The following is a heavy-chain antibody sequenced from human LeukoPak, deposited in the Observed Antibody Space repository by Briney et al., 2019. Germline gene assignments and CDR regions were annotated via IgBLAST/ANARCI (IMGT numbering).Heavy chain of an antibody. Sequence: AGGSLRLSCAASGFILSSYWMSWVRQAPGKGLEWVANIKQDGREIYYVDSVKGRFTISRHNAKNSLYLQMNSLRAEDTAVYYCARDKQVGATYFDYWGQGTLVTVSS. CDR3: ARDKQVGATYFDY. D-gene: IGHD1-26*01. V-gene: IGHV3-7*01. CDR1: GFILSSYW. J-gene: IGHJ4*02. CDR2: IKQDGREI.